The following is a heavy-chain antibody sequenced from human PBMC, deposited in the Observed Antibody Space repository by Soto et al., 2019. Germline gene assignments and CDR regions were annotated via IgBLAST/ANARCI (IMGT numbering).Heavy chain of an antibody. D-gene: IGHD6-13*01. V-gene: IGHV4-39*01. CDR3: ARQEAAAPTYYFDY. J-gene: IGHJ4*02. CDR1: GGSISSSSYY. Sequence: ETLSLTCTVSGGSISSSSYYCCWIRQPPGKGLEWIGSIYYSGSTYYNPSLKSRVTISVDTSKNQFSLKLSSVTAADTAVYYCARQEAAAPTYYFDYWGQGTLVTVSS. CDR2: IYYSGST.